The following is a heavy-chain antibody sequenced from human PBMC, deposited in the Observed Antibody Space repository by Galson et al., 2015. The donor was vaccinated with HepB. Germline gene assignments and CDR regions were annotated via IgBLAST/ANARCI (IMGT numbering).Heavy chain of an antibody. CDR3: ARESYYGSGSYPTYYYYYMDV. V-gene: IGHV3-21*01. CDR1: GFTFSSYS. Sequence: SLRLSCAASGFTFSSYSMNWVRQAPGKGLEWVSSISSSSSYIYYADSVKGRFTISRDNAKNSLYLQMNSLRAEDTAVYYCARESYYGSGSYPTYYYYYMDVWGKGTTVTVSS. J-gene: IGHJ6*03. CDR2: ISSSSSYI. D-gene: IGHD3-10*01.